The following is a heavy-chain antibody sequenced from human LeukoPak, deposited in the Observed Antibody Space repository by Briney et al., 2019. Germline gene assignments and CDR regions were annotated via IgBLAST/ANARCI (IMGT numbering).Heavy chain of an antibody. CDR1: GYSFTGYY. D-gene: IGHD6-6*01. CDR3: LRYNSSSHYLDY. CDR2: INPNSGGT. V-gene: IGHV1-2*06. Sequence: GASVKVSCKASGYSFTGYYIHWVRQAPGHGLEWMGRINPNSGGTNYAQNFLARITMTRDTSICTAYMEVRGLTSDDTAIFYCLRYNSSSHYLDYWGQGTLVTVSS. J-gene: IGHJ4*02.